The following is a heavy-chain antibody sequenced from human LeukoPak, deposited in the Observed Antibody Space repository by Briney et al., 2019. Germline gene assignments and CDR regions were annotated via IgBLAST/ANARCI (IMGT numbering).Heavy chain of an antibody. CDR3: SRHAAVAGYYYYYYMDV. Sequence: GESLKISCKGSGSSFTSYWIGWVRQMPGKGLEWMGIIYPGGSDTRYSPSFQGQVTISADKSISTAYLQWSSLKASDTAMYYCSRHAAVAGYYYYYYMDVWGKGTTVTVSS. D-gene: IGHD6-19*01. J-gene: IGHJ6*03. CDR1: GSSFTSYW. V-gene: IGHV5-51*01. CDR2: IYPGGSDT.